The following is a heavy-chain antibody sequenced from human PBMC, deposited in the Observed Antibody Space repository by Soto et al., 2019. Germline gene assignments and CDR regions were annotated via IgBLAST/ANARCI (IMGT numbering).Heavy chain of an antibody. J-gene: IGHJ5*02. V-gene: IGHV4-39*01. CDR3: ARSYYDFWSVTWWFDP. CDR2: VYYNENT. Sequence: SSETLSLTCSVSGGFISSFTYYWGWIRQPPGKGLEWIGTVYYNENTYYNPSLKSRVTISVDTSKNQFSLKLSSVTAADTAVYYCARSYYDFWSVTWWFDPWGQGTLVTVSS. CDR1: GGFISSFTYY. D-gene: IGHD3-3*01.